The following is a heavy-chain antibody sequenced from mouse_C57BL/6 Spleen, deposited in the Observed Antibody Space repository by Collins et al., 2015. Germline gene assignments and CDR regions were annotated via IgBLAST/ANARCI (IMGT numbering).Heavy chain of an antibody. Sequence: DVQLQESGPGLVKPSQSLSLTCTVTGYSITSDYAWNWIRQFPGNKLEWMGYISYSGSTSHNPSLKSRISITRDTSKNQFFLQLNSVTTEDTATYYCARSTLWSAWFAYWGQGTLVTVSA. CDR1: GYSITSDYA. J-gene: IGHJ3*01. V-gene: IGHV3-2*02. CDR3: ARSTLWSAWFAY. D-gene: IGHD1-1*02. CDR2: ISYSGST.